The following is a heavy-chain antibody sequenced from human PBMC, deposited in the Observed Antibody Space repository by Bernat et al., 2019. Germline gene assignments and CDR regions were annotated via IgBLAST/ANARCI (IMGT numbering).Heavy chain of an antibody. D-gene: IGHD2-8*02. CDR2: INNDGSRT. V-gene: IGHV3-74*01. CDR3: ASLCCTGLTSSDY. CDR1: GFTSRSNW. J-gene: IGHJ4*01. Sequence: EVHLVESGGGLVQPGGSLRLSCAASGFTSRSNWMHWVRQVPGKGLVWVSSINNDGSRTTYADSVKGRFTISRDNAESTLYLQMNSLRVEDTAVYYCASLCCTGLTSSDYWGRGTLVTVSS.